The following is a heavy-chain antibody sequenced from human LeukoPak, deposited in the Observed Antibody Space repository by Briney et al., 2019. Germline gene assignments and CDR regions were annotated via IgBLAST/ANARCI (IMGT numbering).Heavy chain of an antibody. CDR1: GGSISSGGYY. D-gene: IGHD3-3*01. CDR2: IYYSGST. J-gene: IGHJ6*03. CDR3: ARGPRFGVVNYYYMDV. Sequence: SETLSLTCTVSGGSISSGGYYWSWIRQHPGKGLEWIGYIYYSGSTYYNPSLKSRVTISVDTSKNQFSLKLSSVTAADTALYYCARGPRFGVVNYYYMDVWGKGTTVTVSS. V-gene: IGHV4-31*03.